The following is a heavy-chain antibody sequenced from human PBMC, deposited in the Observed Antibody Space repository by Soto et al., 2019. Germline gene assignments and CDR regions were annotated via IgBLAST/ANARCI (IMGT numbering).Heavy chain of an antibody. D-gene: IGHD3-22*01. CDR1: GFTFSSYE. J-gene: IGHJ3*02. CDR3: ARANYYDSSGYTDAFDI. V-gene: IGHV3-48*03. Sequence: GGSLRLSCAASGFTFSSYEMNWVRQAPGKGLEWVSYISSSGSTIYYADSVKGRFTISRDNAKNSLYLQMNSLRAEDTAVYYCARANYYDSSGYTDAFDIWGQGTRVTVSS. CDR2: ISSSGSTI.